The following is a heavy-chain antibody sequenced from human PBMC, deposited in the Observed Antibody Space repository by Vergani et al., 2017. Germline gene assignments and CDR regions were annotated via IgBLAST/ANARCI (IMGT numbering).Heavy chain of an antibody. V-gene: IGHV3-30-3*01. D-gene: IGHD2-15*01. Sequence: VQLVESGGGLVQPGGSLRLSCAASRFTFSSYAMHWVRQAPGKGLEWVAVISYDGSNKYYADSVKGRFTISRDNSKNTLYLQMNSLRAEDTAVYYCARLGQLAAAAFDIWGQGTMVTVSS. CDR1: RFTFSSYA. CDR3: ARLGQLAAAAFDI. CDR2: ISYDGSNK. J-gene: IGHJ3*02.